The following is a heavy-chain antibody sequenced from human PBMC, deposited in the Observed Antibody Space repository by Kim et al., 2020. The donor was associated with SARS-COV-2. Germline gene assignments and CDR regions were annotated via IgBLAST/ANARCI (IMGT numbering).Heavy chain of an antibody. V-gene: IGHV3-23*01. D-gene: IGHD3-22*01. J-gene: IGHJ4*02. CDR3: AKGRPYYDSSGYYGGYFDY. Sequence: GRFTYSRDNAKNTLYLRMNSLRAEDTAVYYCAKGRPYYDSSGYYGGYFDYWGQGTLVTVSS.